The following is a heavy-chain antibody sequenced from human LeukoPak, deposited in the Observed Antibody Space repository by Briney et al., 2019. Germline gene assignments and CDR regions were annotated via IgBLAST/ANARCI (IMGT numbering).Heavy chain of an antibody. D-gene: IGHD3-16*02. CDR3: ARGPLRGGSYRYTPRSAFDI. V-gene: IGHV4-34*01. Sequence: SETLSLTCAVYGGSFSGYYWSWIRQPPGKGLEWIGEINHSGSTNYNPSLKSRVTISVDTSKNQFSLKLSSVTAADTAVYYCARGPLRGGSYRYTPRSAFDIWGQGTMVTVSS. CDR2: INHSGST. CDR1: GGSFSGYY. J-gene: IGHJ3*02.